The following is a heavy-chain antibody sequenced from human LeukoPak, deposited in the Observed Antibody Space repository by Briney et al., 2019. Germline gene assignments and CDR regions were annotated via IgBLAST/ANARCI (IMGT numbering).Heavy chain of an antibody. CDR3: AKDPGSPVRRDVDY. J-gene: IGHJ4*02. CDR2: ISGSGGST. CDR1: GFTFSSYA. D-gene: IGHD3-10*01. Sequence: PGGSLRLSCAASGFTFSSYAMSWVRQAPGKGLEWVSGISGSGGSTYYADSVKGRFTISRDNSKNTLYLQMNSLRAEDTAVYYCAKDPGSPVRRDVDYWGQGTLVTVSS. V-gene: IGHV3-23*01.